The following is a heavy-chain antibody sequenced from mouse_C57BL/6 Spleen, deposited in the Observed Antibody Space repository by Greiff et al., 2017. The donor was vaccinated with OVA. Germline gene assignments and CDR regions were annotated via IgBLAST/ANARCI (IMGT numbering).Heavy chain of an antibody. CDR1: GYSITSGYY. CDR2: ISYDGSN. CDR3: ASLSAQAASIDYAMDY. V-gene: IGHV3-6*01. J-gene: IGHJ4*01. Sequence: EVKLVESGPGLVKPSQSLSLTCSVTGYSITSGYYWNWIRQFPGNKLEWMGYISYDGSNNYNPSLKNRISITRDTSKNQFFLKLNSVTTEDTATYYCASLSAQAASIDYAMDYWGQGSSVTVSS. D-gene: IGHD3-2*02.